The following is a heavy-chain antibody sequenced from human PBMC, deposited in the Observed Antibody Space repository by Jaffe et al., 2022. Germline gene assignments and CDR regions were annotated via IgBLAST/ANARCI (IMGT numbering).Heavy chain of an antibody. V-gene: IGHV3-48*01. J-gene: IGHJ4*02. D-gene: IGHD6-6*01. CDR2: ISSSSSTI. CDR3: ARNLESWGSSSFDY. Sequence: EVQLVESGGGLVQPGGSLRLSCAASGFTFSSYSMNWVRQAPGKGLEWVSYISSSSSTIYYADSVKGRFTISRDNAKNSLYLQMNSLRAEDTAVYYCARNLESWGSSSFDYWGQGTLVTVSS. CDR1: GFTFSSYS.